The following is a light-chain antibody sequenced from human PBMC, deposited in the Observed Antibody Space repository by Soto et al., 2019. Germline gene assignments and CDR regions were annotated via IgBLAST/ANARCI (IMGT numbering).Light chain of an antibody. CDR2: DAS. Sequence: EIVMTQSPATLSSSPGERATLSCRASQSVSGCLAWYQQKPGQAPRLLIYDASNIATGIPARFSGSGSGTDFTLSLSSLEREDFAVYYCQQRCNWPPVTFGGGTKVEIK. CDR1: QSVSGC. J-gene: IGKJ4*01. CDR3: QQRCNWPPVT. V-gene: IGKV3-11*01.